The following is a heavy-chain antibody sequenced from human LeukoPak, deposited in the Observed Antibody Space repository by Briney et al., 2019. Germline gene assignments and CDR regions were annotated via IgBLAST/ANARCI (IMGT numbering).Heavy chain of an antibody. V-gene: IGHV1-46*01. D-gene: IGHD2-2*01. CDR3: ARERAYCSSTSCHNLGFDP. Sequence: ASVKVSCKASGYTFTSYYMHWVRQAPGQGLEWMGIINPSGGSTSYAQKFQGRVTMTRDTSTSTVYMELSSLRSEDTAVYYCARERAYCSSTSCHNLGFDPWGQGTLVTVSS. CDR1: GYTFTSYY. J-gene: IGHJ5*02. CDR2: INPSGGST.